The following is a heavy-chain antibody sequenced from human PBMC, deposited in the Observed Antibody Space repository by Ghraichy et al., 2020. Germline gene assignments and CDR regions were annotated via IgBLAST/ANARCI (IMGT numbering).Heavy chain of an antibody. CDR1: GFTFSSYT. Sequence: ETLSLTCAASGFTFSSYTMNWVRQAPGKGLEWVSSISSSGSYIYYADSVKGRFTISRDNAKNSLYLQMNSRRAEDTAVYYCARDRMGACTSTTCYGSYWGQGTLVTVSS. J-gene: IGHJ4*02. D-gene: IGHD2-2*01. CDR3: ARDRMGACTSTTCYGSY. CDR2: ISSSGSYI. V-gene: IGHV3-21*06.